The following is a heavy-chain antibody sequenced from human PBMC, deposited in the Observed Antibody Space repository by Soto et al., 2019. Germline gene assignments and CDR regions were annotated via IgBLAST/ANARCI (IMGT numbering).Heavy chain of an antibody. Sequence: QAGGSLRLSCEASGFTFTTCWMTWVRQAPGKGPEWVANINKDGSEKFYVDSVKGRFTISRDNAKNSLFLQMNSLRAEDTAVYYCATRPCEVNYYGVFDYWGQGALVTVSS. V-gene: IGHV3-7*03. CDR3: ATRPCEVNYYGVFDY. D-gene: IGHD3-22*01. J-gene: IGHJ4*02. CDR2: INKDGSEK. CDR1: GFTFTTCW.